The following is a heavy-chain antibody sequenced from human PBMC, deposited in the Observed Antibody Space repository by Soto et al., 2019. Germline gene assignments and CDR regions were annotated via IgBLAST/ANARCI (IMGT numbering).Heavy chain of an antibody. Sequence: GGSLGLSCAASGFTFDDYAMHWVRQAPGKGLEWVSGISWNSGSIGYADSVKGRFTISRDNAKNSLYLQMNSLRAEDTALYYCAKVFWSGYYDAFDIWGQGTMVSVSS. D-gene: IGHD3-3*01. CDR1: GFTFDDYA. J-gene: IGHJ3*02. CDR2: ISWNSGSI. V-gene: IGHV3-9*01. CDR3: AKVFWSGYYDAFDI.